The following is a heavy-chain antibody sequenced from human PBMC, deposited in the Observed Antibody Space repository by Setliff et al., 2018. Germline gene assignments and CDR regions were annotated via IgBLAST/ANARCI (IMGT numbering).Heavy chain of an antibody. Sequence: PSGTLSLTCTVSGGSFSSSSHYWGWIRQPPGKGLEWIGNIYYSGSTYYNPSLKSRVTISVDTSNNHFPLKLSSVTAADTAVYYCARHTIAMSTIITYFDYWGQGTLVTVSS. D-gene: IGHD3-10*01. V-gene: IGHV4-39*01. CDR1: GGSFSSSSHY. CDR2: IYYSGST. CDR3: ARHTIAMSTIITYFDY. J-gene: IGHJ4*02.